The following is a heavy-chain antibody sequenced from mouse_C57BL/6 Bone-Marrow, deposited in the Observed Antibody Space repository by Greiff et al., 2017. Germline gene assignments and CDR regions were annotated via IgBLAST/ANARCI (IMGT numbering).Heavy chain of an antibody. D-gene: IGHD1-1*01. CDR2: IYPGSGST. Sequence: QVHVKQPGAELVKPGASVKMSCKASGYTFTSYWITWVKQRPGQGLEWIGDIYPGSGSTNHNEKFKSKATLTVDTSSSTAYMQLSSLTSEDSAVYYYARDYYGTLAYWGQGTLVTVSA. V-gene: IGHV1-55*01. CDR3: ARDYYGTLAY. CDR1: GYTFTSYW. J-gene: IGHJ3*01.